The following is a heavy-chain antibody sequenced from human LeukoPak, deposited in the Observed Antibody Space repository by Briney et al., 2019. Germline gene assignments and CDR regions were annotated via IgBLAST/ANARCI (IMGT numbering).Heavy chain of an antibody. V-gene: IGHV4-38-2*02. Sequence: SETLSLTCAVSGYSISSGYYWGWIRQPPGKGLEWIGSIYHSGSTYYNPSLKSRVTISVDTSKNQFSLKLSSVTAADTAVYYCARDWTTTYDYWGQGTLVTVSS. D-gene: IGHD3/OR15-3a*01. J-gene: IGHJ4*02. CDR1: GYSISSGYY. CDR2: IYHSGST. CDR3: ARDWTTTYDY.